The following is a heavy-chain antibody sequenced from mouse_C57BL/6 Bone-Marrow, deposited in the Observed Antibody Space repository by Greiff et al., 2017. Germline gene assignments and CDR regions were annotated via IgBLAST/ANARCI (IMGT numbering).Heavy chain of an antibody. CDR2: ISNLAYSI. J-gene: IGHJ3*01. CDR3: ARHGDDYGGFAY. CDR1: GFTFSDYG. Sequence: EVMLVESGGGLGQPGGSLKLSCAASGFTFSDYGMAWVRQAPRKGPEWVAFISNLAYSIYYADTVTGRFTISRENAKNTLYLEMSSLRSEDTAMYYCARHGDDYGGFAYWGQGTLVTVSA. D-gene: IGHD2-4*01. V-gene: IGHV5-15*04.